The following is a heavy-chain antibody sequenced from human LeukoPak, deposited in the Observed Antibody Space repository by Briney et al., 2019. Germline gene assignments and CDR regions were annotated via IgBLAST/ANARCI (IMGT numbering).Heavy chain of an antibody. J-gene: IGHJ4*02. CDR3: AKDLGHPTVSLDY. CDR2: ISYDGSNK. CDR1: GFTFSSYG. Sequence: GGSLRLSCAASGFTFSSYGMHWVRQAPGKGLEWVAVISYDGSNKYYADSVEGRFAISRDNSKNTLYLQMNSLRAEDTAVYYCAKDLGHPTVSLDYWGQGTLVTVSS. V-gene: IGHV3-30*18. D-gene: IGHD4-17*01.